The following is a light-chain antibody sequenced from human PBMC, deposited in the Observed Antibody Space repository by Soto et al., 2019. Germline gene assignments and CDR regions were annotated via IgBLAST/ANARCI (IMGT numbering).Light chain of an antibody. Sequence: QSVLTQPPSVSGAPGQRVTMSCTGSSSNIGAGYDVHWFQQLPGTAPRLLIYGNINRLAGVPARFSGSKSGTSASLAITGLQAEDEADYYCCSYAGSYTHYVFGTGTKVTVL. CDR1: SSNIGAGYD. J-gene: IGLJ1*01. CDR2: GNI. CDR3: CSYAGSYTHYV. V-gene: IGLV1-40*01.